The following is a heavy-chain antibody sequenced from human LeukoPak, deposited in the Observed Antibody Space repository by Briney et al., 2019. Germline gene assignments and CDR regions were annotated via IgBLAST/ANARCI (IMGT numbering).Heavy chain of an antibody. J-gene: IGHJ4*02. D-gene: IGHD3-22*01. V-gene: IGHV1-24*01. CDR1: GYTLTELS. CDR2: FDPEDGET. Sequence: ASVKVSCKVSGYTLTELSMHWVRQAPGKGLEWMGGFDPEDGETIYAQKFQGRVTMTEDTSTDTAYMELSSLRSDDTAVYYCARSPTYYYDSSGYDPDYWGQGTLVTVSS. CDR3: ARSPTYYYDSSGYDPDY.